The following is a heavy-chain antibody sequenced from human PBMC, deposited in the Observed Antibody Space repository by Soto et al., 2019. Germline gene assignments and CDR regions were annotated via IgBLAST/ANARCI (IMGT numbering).Heavy chain of an antibody. V-gene: IGHV3-48*03. CDR3: ARDKYYYGSGSYNGMDV. J-gene: IGHJ6*02. D-gene: IGHD3-10*01. CDR2: ISSSGSTI. Sequence: PGGSLRLSCAASGFTFSSYEMNWVRQAPGKGLEWVSYISSSGSTIYYADSVKGRFTISRDNAKNSLYLQMNSLRAEDTAVYYCARDKYYYGSGSYNGMDVWGQGTTVTVSS. CDR1: GFTFSSYE.